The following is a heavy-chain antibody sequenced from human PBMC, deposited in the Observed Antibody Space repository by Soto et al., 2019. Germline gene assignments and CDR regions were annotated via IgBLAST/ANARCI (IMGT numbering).Heavy chain of an antibody. J-gene: IGHJ4*02. CDR2: ISGSGGST. CDR1: GFTFSSYA. CDR3: AKRATGTYFDY. D-gene: IGHD1-1*01. Sequence: GGSLRLSCAASGFTFSSYAMNWVRQAPGKGLVWVSVISGSGGSTYYADSVKGRFTISRDNSKNTLYLQMNSLRAEDTAVYYCAKRATGTYFDYWGQGTLVTVSS. V-gene: IGHV3-23*01.